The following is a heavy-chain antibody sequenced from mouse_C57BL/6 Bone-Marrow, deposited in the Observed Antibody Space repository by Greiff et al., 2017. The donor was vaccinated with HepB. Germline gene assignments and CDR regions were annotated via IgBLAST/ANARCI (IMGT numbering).Heavy chain of an antibody. D-gene: IGHD1-1*01. V-gene: IGHV1-54*01. CDR3: ARSTTVEKESGFAY. Sequence: QVQLQQSGAELVRPGTSVKVSCKASGYAFTNYLIEWVKQRPGQGLEWIGVINPGSGGTNYNEKFKGKATLTADKSSSTAYMQLSSLTSEDSAVYFCARSTTVEKESGFAYWGQGTLVTVSA. CDR2: INPGSGGT. J-gene: IGHJ3*01. CDR1: GYAFTNYL.